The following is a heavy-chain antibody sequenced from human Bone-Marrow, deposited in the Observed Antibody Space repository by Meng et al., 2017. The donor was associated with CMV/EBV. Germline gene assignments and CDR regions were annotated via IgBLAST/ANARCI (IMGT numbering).Heavy chain of an antibody. Sequence: GFTFSSYAMTWVRQAPGKGLEWVSAFSGSAGSTYYADSVKGRFTISRDNSKNTLYLQMNSLRAEDTAVYYCAKDTQYYYGSGNYFDYWGQGTLVTVSS. CDR2: FSGSAGST. CDR1: GFTFSSYA. CDR3: AKDTQYYYGSGNYFDY. D-gene: IGHD3-10*01. V-gene: IGHV3-23*01. J-gene: IGHJ4*02.